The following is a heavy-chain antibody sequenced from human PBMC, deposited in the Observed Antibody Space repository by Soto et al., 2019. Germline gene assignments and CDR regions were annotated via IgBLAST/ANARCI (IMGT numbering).Heavy chain of an antibody. D-gene: IGHD3-16*02. CDR1: GYTFTSYG. Sequence: ASVKVSCKASGYTFTSYGISWVRQAPGQGLEWMGWISAYNGNTNYAQKLQGRVTMTTDTSTSTAYMELRSLRSDDTAVYYCARGDYIWGSYRLEDYWGQGTLVTVSS. J-gene: IGHJ4*02. CDR2: ISAYNGNT. V-gene: IGHV1-18*01. CDR3: ARGDYIWGSYRLEDY.